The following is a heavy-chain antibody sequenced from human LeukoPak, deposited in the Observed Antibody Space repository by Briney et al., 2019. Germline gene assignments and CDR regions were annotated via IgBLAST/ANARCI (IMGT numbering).Heavy chain of an antibody. D-gene: IGHD5-24*01. V-gene: IGHV4-59*01. CDR1: GGSISSYY. J-gene: IGHJ4*02. CDR3: ARHRRWLQPTEYYFDY. CDR2: IYYSGST. Sequence: KPSETLSLTCTVSGGSISSYYWSWIRQPPGKGLEWIGYIYYSGSTNYNPSLKSRVTISVDTSKNQFSLKLSSVTAADTAVYYCARHRRWLQPTEYYFDYWGQGTLVTVSS.